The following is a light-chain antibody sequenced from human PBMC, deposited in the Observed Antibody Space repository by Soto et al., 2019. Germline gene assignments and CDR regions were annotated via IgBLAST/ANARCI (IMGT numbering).Light chain of an antibody. V-gene: IGLV1-47*02. CDR2: SNN. J-gene: IGLJ2*01. Sequence: QSVLTQPPSASGTPGQRGFISCSGSSSNIGGTNYAYWYQPLPGAAPKLLMHSNNLRPSGVPERISGSKSGTSASLAISGRRSEDEAVYDCASWDDRLGAVIFGGGTKLTVL. CDR3: ASWDDRLGAVI. CDR1: SSNIGGTNY.